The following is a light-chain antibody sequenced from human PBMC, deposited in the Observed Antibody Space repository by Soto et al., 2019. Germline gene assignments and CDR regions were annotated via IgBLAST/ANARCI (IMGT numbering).Light chain of an antibody. CDR1: QSISSW. J-gene: IGKJ2*01. CDR2: DAS. Sequence: DIQMTQSPSTLSASVGDRVTITCRASQSISSWLAWYHQKPGKAPNLLIYDASSLESGVPSRFSGSGSGTEFTLTIRSLQPDDFATYYCQQYHSYPYTFGQGTKLEIK. CDR3: QQYHSYPYT. V-gene: IGKV1-5*01.